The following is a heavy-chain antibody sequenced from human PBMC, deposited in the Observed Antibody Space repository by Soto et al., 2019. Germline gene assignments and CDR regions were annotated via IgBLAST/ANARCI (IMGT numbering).Heavy chain of an antibody. CDR1: GFPFSKYG. Sequence: QVQLVESGGALVQPGRSLSLSCEGSGFPFSKYGRNWVRQAPGKGLEWVAVMSSDGRNEYYEDSVKGRFTISRDNSNSTLYLQMSSLRPEDTAVYYCAKVGHIAVVTAWFDYWGQGTLVTVSS. V-gene: IGHV3-30*18. J-gene: IGHJ4*02. D-gene: IGHD2-21*02. CDR2: MSSDGRNE. CDR3: AKVGHIAVVTAWFDY.